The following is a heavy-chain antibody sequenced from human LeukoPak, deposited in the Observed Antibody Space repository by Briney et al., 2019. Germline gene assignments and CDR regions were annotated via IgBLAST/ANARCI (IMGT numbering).Heavy chain of an antibody. Sequence: ASVKVSCKASSYTFTRYGISWVRQAPGQGLEWMGWISGSNGNTNYAQKLQGRVTMTTDTSTSTAYMELRSLRSDDTAVYYCARGGGSGYQHDAFNIWGQGTMVTVSS. J-gene: IGHJ3*02. V-gene: IGHV1-18*01. CDR3: ARGGGSGYQHDAFNI. CDR1: SYTFTRYG. D-gene: IGHD3-22*01. CDR2: ISGSNGNT.